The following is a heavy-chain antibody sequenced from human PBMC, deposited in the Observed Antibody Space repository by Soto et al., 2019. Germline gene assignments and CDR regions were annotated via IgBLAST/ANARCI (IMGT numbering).Heavy chain of an antibody. D-gene: IGHD3-10*01. V-gene: IGHV3-48*01. Sequence: GGSLRLSCAASGFTFSSYSMNWVRQAPGKGLEWVSYISSSSSTIYYADSVKGRFTISRDNAKNSLYLQMNSLRAEDTAVYYCARDEYYGSGSYLGYYYMDVWGKGTTVTVSS. J-gene: IGHJ6*03. CDR2: ISSSSSTI. CDR1: GFTFSSYS. CDR3: ARDEYYGSGSYLGYYYMDV.